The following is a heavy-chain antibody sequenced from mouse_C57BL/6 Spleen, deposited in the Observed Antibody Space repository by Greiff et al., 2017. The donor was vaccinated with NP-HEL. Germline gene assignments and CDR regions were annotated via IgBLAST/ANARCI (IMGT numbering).Heavy chain of an antibody. V-gene: IGHV5-4*01. D-gene: IGHD1-1*01. Sequence: EVQGVESGGGLVKPGGSLKLSCAASGFTFSSYAMSWVRQTPEKRLEWVATISDGGSYTYYPDNVKGRFTISRDNAKNNLYLQMSHLKSEDTAMYYCARDTYYYGSSSYYAMDYWGQGTSVTVSS. CDR3: ARDTYYYGSSSYYAMDY. CDR1: GFTFSSYA. CDR2: ISDGGSYT. J-gene: IGHJ4*01.